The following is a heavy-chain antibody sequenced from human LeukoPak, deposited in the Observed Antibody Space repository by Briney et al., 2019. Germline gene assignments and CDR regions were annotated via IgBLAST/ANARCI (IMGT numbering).Heavy chain of an antibody. V-gene: IGHV4-34*01. J-gene: IGHJ4*02. CDR3: AKEPPYSSGWYLFWNYFDY. CDR2: INLSGST. D-gene: IGHD6-19*01. CDR1: GGSFSGYY. Sequence: PSETLSLTCAVYGGSFSGYYWSWIRQPPGKGLEWIGEINLSGSTNYNPSLKSRVTISVDTSKNQFSLKLSSVTAAGTAVYYCAKEPPYSSGWYLFWNYFDYWGQGTLVTVSS.